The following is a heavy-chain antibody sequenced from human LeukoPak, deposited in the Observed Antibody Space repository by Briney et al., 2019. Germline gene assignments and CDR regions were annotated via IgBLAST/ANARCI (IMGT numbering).Heavy chain of an antibody. D-gene: IGHD2-2*01. CDR1: GFTFSSYA. CDR3: AKYITPAATREFDY. J-gene: IGHJ4*02. V-gene: IGHV3-23*01. Sequence: GSLRLSCAASGFTFSSYAMSWVRQAPGKGLEWVSAIGVSGGSTYYADSVKGRFTISRDNSKSTLYLQMNSLRAEDTAIYYCAKYITPAATREFDYWGQGTLVTVSS. CDR2: IGVSGGST.